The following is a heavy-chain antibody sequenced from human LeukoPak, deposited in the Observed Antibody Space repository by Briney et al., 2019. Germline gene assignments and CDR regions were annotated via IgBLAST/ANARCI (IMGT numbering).Heavy chain of an antibody. CDR3: ARDDYGTHFDY. D-gene: IGHD4-17*01. Sequence: GGSLRLSCAASGFTFSSYAMSWVRQAPGKGLEWVSAIGGGGDTFYADSVRGRFAISRDNSKNTLYLQMNSLRVEDTAVYCCARDDYGTHFDYWGQGTLVTVSS. J-gene: IGHJ4*02. CDR1: GFTFSSYA. V-gene: IGHV3-23*01. CDR2: IGGGGDT.